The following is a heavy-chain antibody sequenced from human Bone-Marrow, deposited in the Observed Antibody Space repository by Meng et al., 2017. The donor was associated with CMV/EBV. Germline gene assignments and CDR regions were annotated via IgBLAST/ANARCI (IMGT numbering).Heavy chain of an antibody. J-gene: IGHJ6*02. D-gene: IGHD3-3*01. CDR2: IRYDGSNK. CDR3: AKDPRMPFGVVIIRYYYYGMDV. CDR1: EFTFSSYG. V-gene: IGHV3-30*02. Sequence: GGSLRLSCAASEFTFSSYGMHWVRQAPGKGLEWVAFIRYDGSNKYYADSVKGRFTISRDNSKNTLYLQMNSLRAEDTAVYYCAKDPRMPFGVVIIRYYYYGMDVWGQGTTVTVPS.